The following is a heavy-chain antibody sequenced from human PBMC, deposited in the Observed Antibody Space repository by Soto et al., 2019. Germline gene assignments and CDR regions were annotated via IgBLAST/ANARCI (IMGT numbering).Heavy chain of an antibody. V-gene: IGHV3-23*01. CDR2: ISGSGGST. J-gene: IGHJ3*02. D-gene: IGHD3-10*01. CDR1: GFTFSSYA. CDR3: AKDGGWQGSGEDAFDI. Sequence: GGSLRLSCAASGFTFSSYAMSWVRQAPGKGLEWVSAISGSGGSTYYADSVKGRFTISRDNSKNTLYLQMNSLRAEDTAVYYCAKDGGWQGSGEDAFDIWGQGTMVTVSS.